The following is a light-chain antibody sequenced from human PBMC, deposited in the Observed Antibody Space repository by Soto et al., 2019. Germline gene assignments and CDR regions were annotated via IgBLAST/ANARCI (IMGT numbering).Light chain of an antibody. CDR1: SSNIGTNT. V-gene: IGLV1-44*01. CDR3: AAWDDSLNGYV. J-gene: IGLJ1*01. Sequence: QSVLTQPPSASGTPGQRVAISCSGSSSNIGTNTVNWYQHLPGTAPKLLIYSNNQRPSGVPDRFSGSKSGSSGSLAISGLQSEDVADYYCAAWDDSLNGYVFGPGTKVTVL. CDR2: SNN.